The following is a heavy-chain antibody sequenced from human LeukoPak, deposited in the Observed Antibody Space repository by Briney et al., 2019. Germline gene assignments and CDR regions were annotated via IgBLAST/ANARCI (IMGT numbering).Heavy chain of an antibody. CDR3: ARDAXLXWFXELLYHNNWFDP. D-gene: IGHD3-10*01. CDR1: GYTFTGYY. V-gene: IGHV1-2*02. CDR2: INPNSGGT. Sequence: ASVKVSCKASGYTFTGYYMHWVRQAPGQGREWMGWINPNSGGTNYAQKFQGRVTMTRDTSISTAYMELSRLRSDDTAVGDCARDAXLXWFXELLYHNNWFDPWGQGTLVTVSS. J-gene: IGHJ5*02.